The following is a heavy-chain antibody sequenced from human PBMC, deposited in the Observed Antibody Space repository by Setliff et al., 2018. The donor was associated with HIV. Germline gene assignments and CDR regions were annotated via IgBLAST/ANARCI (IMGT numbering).Heavy chain of an antibody. CDR2: IYYSGNT. CDR1: GGSISSFNHY. J-gene: IGHJ4*02. V-gene: IGHV4-31*03. CDR3: AKTIGRYFDIFDN. Sequence: SETLSLTCTVSGGSISSFNHYWNWIRQHPGKGLEWIGYIYYSGNTYSIPSLKSRVTISVDTSKNQFSLKLNSVAAADTAVYYCAKTIGRYFDIFDNWGQGTLGTVSS. D-gene: IGHD3-9*01.